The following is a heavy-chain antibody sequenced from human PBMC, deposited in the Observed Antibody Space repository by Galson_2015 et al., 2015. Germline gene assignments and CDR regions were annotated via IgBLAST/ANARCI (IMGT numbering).Heavy chain of an antibody. CDR3: AHRLSVPMVRGYFDI. D-gene: IGHD3-10*01. V-gene: IGHV2-5*02. J-gene: IGHJ3*02. CDR1: GFSLSTSGVG. CDR2: IYWDGDK. Sequence: TLTCTFSGFSLSTSGVGVGWIRQPPGKALEWLALIYWDGDKRYSPSLKSRLTITKDTSKNQVVLTMTNMDPVDTATYYCAHRLSVPMVRGYFDIWGQGTMVTVSS.